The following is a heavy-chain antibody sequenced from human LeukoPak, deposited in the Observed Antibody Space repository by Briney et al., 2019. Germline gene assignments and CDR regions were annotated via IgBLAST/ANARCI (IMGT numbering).Heavy chain of an antibody. CDR3: ARDQVAPIITMVRGVISAFDI. D-gene: IGHD3-10*01. V-gene: IGHV1-69*05. J-gene: IGHJ3*02. CDR2: IIPIFGTA. CDR1: GGTFSSYA. Sequence: SVTVSCKASGGTFSSYAISWVRQAPGQGREWMGGIIPIFGTANYAQKFQGRVTITTDESTSTAYMELSSLRSEDTAVYYCARDQVAPIITMVRGVISAFDIWGQGTMVTVSS.